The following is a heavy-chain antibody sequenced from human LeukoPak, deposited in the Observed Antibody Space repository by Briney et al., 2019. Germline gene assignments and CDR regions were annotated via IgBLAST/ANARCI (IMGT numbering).Heavy chain of an antibody. V-gene: IGHV3-9*03. D-gene: IGHD6-19*01. CDR2: ISWNSGSI. Sequence: GTSLRLSCAASGFTFDDYAMHWVRQAPGKGLEWVSGISWNSGSIGYADSVKGRFTISRDNAKNSLYLQMNSLRAEDMALYYCARYAVAGEFDYWGQGTLVTVSS. J-gene: IGHJ4*02. CDR3: ARYAVAGEFDY. CDR1: GFTFDDYA.